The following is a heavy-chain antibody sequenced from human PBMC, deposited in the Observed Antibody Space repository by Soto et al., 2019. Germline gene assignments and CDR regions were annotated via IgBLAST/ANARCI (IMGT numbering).Heavy chain of an antibody. Sequence: SQTLSLTCAISGDSVSSNSAARNWIRQSPSRGLEWLGRTYYRSKWYNDYAVSVKSRITINPDTSKNQFSLQLNSVTPEDTAVYYCARDLRSSGWSRPNWFDPWGQGTLVTVSS. CDR1: GDSVSSNSAA. J-gene: IGHJ5*02. CDR3: ARDLRSSGWSRPNWFDP. V-gene: IGHV6-1*01. D-gene: IGHD6-19*01. CDR2: TYYRSKWYN.